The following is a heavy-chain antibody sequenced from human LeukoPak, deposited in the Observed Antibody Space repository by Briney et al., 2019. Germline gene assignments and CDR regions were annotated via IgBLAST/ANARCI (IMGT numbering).Heavy chain of an antibody. D-gene: IGHD3-10*02. CDR3: ARQRNPYYYVT. J-gene: IGHJ1*01. CDR1: GGSISSYY. Sequence: SETLSLTCTVSGGSISSYYWSWIRQPPGKGLEWIGEIYHSGSTNYNPSLKSRVTISVDKSKNQFSLKLSSVTAADTAVYYCARQRNPYYYVTWGQGTLVTVSS. V-gene: IGHV4-59*08. CDR2: IYHSGST.